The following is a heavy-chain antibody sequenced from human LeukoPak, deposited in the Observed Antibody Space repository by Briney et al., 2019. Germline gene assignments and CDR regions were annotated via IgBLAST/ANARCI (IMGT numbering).Heavy chain of an antibody. CDR2: IWYDGNNK. J-gene: IGHJ6*02. D-gene: IGHD3-10*01. Sequence: GGSLRLSCAASGFIFRSYGMHWVRQAPGKGLEWVAVIWYDGNNKYYADSVKGRFTISRDNSKNTLYLQMNSLRAEDTAVYYCARDRVEPTGEFYYNGMDVWGQGTTVTVSS. CDR3: ARDRVEPTGEFYYNGMDV. V-gene: IGHV3-33*01. CDR1: GFIFRSYG.